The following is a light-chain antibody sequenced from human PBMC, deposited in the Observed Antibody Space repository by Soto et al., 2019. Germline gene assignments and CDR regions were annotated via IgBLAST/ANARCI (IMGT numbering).Light chain of an antibody. V-gene: IGLV2-8*01. CDR1: SSDVGGYNY. CDR2: EVN. J-gene: IGLJ2*01. CDR3: SSYAGSNNLGV. Sequence: QSALTQPPSASGSPGQSVTISCAGTSSDVGGYNYVSWYQHHPGKAPKLMIYEVNKRPSGVPDRFSGSKSGNTAALTVSGLQAEDEADYYGSSYAGSNNLGVFGGGTKVTV.